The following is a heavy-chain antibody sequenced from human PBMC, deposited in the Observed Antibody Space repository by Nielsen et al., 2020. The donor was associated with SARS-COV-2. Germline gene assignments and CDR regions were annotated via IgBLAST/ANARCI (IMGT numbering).Heavy chain of an antibody. Sequence: SLRLSCAASGFTFDDYAMHWVRPAPGKGLEWVSGISWNSGSIGYADSVKGRFTISRDNAKNSLYLQMNSLRAEDTALYYCAKLSGYDYDAFDIWGQGTMVTVSS. CDR1: GFTFDDYA. CDR3: AKLSGYDYDAFDI. V-gene: IGHV3-9*01. CDR2: ISWNSGSI. D-gene: IGHD5-12*01. J-gene: IGHJ3*02.